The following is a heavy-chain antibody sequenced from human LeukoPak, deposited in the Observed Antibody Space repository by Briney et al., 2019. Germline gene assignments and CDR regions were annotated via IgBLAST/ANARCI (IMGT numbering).Heavy chain of an antibody. Sequence: GGSLRLSCAASGFTVSGTHMSWVRQAPGKGLEWVSAIYTGGTTYYSDSVEGRFTISRDKSKSTLYLQMDSLRVEDTAVYYCARDQATSGGGLDSWGQGTLVTVSS. CDR3: ARDQATSGGGLDS. D-gene: IGHD3-16*01. CDR1: GFTVSGTH. CDR2: IYTGGTT. J-gene: IGHJ4*02. V-gene: IGHV3-53*01.